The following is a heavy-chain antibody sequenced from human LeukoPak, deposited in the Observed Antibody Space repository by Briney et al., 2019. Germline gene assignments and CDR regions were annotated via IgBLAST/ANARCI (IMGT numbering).Heavy chain of an antibody. V-gene: IGHV5-51*01. CDR2: IYPGDSDT. J-gene: IGHJ6*02. D-gene: IGHD3-10*01. CDR3: ARHPGGVGEYYPGMDV. CDR1: GYTLDNFW. Sequence: GESLKISCQGSGYTLDNFWNAWVRQMPGKGLEWMGVIYPGDSDTRYSPSFQGQVTISPDKPISTAYLQWSTLKAPDTAVYYCARHPGGVGEYYPGMDVWGQGTTVTVSS.